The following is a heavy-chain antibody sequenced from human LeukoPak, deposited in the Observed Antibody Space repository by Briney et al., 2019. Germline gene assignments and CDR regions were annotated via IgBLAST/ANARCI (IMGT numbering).Heavy chain of an antibody. CDR2: ISRGGENI. CDR1: VFTFSDSY. CDR3: ARQLRYFDWLLGGFDY. V-gene: IGHV3-11*04. D-gene: IGHD3-9*01. Sequence: GGSLRLSCVASVFTFSDSYMRWIRQAPGKGLEWISHISRGGENIYYADSVKGRFTISRDNAKNSLYLQMNSLRAEDTAVYYCARQLRYFDWLLGGFDYWGQGTLVTVSS. J-gene: IGHJ4*02.